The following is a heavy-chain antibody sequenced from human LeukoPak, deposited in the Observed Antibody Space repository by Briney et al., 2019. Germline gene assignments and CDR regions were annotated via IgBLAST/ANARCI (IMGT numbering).Heavy chain of an antibody. CDR2: IIPIFGTA. J-gene: IGHJ5*02. Sequence: SVKVSCKASGGTFSSYAISWVRQAPGQGLEWMGGIIPIFGTANYAQKFQGRVTITTDESTSTAYMELSSLRSEDTAVYYCARDGDSSGYYNWFDPWGQGTLVTASS. V-gene: IGHV1-69*05. D-gene: IGHD3-22*01. CDR1: GGTFSSYA. CDR3: ARDGDSSGYYNWFDP.